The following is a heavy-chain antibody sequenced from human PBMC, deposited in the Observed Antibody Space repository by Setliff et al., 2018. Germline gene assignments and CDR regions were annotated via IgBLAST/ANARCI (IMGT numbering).Heavy chain of an antibody. Sequence: LSLTCTVSGGSISSSSYYWGWIRQPPGKGLEWIGSTYYNGDAYYNPSLKSRVTMSVYTSMNQFSLKLSSVTAADTAVYYCARHVGSRGRGYNYYYYYMDVWGKGTTVTVSS. V-gene: IGHV4-39*01. CDR3: ARHVGSRGRGYNYYYYYMDV. CDR2: TYYNGDA. D-gene: IGHD3-10*01. J-gene: IGHJ6*03. CDR1: GGSISSSSYY.